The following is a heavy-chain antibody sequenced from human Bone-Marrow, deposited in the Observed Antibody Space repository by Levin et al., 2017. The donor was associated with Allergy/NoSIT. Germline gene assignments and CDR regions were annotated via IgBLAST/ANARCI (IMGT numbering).Heavy chain of an antibody. CDR1: GGSISSGGYY. CDR3: AGDSGYGDYGRWGDAFDS. J-gene: IGHJ3*02. CDR2: IYYSGST. V-gene: IGHV4-31*03. Sequence: SETLSLTCTVSGGSISSGGYYWSWIRQHPGKGLEWIGYIYYSGSTYYNPSLKSRVTISVDTSKNQFSLKLSSVTAADTAVYYCAGDSGYGDYGRWGDAFDSWGQGTMVTVSS. D-gene: IGHD4-17*01.